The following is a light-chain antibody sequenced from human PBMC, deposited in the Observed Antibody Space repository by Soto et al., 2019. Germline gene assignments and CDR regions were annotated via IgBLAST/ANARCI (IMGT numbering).Light chain of an antibody. Sequence: QLVLTQSPSASASLGAWVNLTCTLSSGHSSYAIAWHQQQPEKGPRYLMKLNSDGSHSKGDGIPDRFSGSSSGAERYLTISSLQSEDEADYYCQTWGTGIVVFGGGTQLTVL. CDR1: SGHSSYA. V-gene: IGLV4-69*01. J-gene: IGLJ2*01. CDR2: LNSDGSH. CDR3: QTWGTGIVV.